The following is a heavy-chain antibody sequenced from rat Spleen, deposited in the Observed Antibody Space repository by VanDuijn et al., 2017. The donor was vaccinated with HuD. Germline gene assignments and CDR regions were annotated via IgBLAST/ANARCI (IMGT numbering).Heavy chain of an antibody. D-gene: IGHD1-11*01. CDR2: ITNSGSRT. CDR3: TNGAPGDY. Sequence: EVQLVESGGGLVKPGRSLKLSCVASGFTFNSFVMAWVRQAPKKGLEWVASITNSGSRTYYPDSVKGRFTISRDNAKSTLYLQMNSLRSEDTATYYCTNGAPGDYWGQGVMVTVSA. J-gene: IGHJ2*01. CDR1: GFTFNSFV. V-gene: IGHV5-31*01.